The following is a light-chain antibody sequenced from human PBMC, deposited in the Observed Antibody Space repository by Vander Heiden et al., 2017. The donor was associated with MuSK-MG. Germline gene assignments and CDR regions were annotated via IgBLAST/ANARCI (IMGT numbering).Light chain of an antibody. CDR2: RAS. Sequence: DIQLTQSPSTLSASVGDRVTITCRASQDIYSWLAWFQQKPGEAPKLLIYRASTLQIDVPSRLSGHGSETQYTLSISSLHPEDLPTYYCQQDDSFPYTFGQGTKLEIK. CDR3: QQDDSFPYT. V-gene: IGKV1-5*03. CDR1: QDIYSW. J-gene: IGKJ2*01.